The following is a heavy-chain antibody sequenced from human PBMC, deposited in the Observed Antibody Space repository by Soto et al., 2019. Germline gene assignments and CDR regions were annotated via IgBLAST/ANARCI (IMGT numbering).Heavy chain of an antibody. CDR1: GYSFTDYH. Sequence: ASVKVSCKASGYSFTDYHIHWVRQAPGQGLEWLGRINPKSGGTSTAQKFQGWVTMTTDTSISTASMELTRLTSVDTAIYYCARGDSTDCSNGVCTFFYNHDMDVWGQGTTVTVSS. J-gene: IGHJ6*02. V-gene: IGHV1-2*04. D-gene: IGHD2-8*01. CDR3: ARGDSTDCSNGVCTFFYNHDMDV. CDR2: INPKSGGT.